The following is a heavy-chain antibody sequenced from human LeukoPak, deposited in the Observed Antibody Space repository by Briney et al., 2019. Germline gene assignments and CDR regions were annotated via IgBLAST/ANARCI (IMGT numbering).Heavy chain of an antibody. J-gene: IGHJ1*01. CDR1: GFTFSSYS. CDR2: ISSSSSYI. Sequence: GGSLRLSCAASGFTFSSYSMNWVRQAPGKGLEWVSSISSSSSYIYYADSVKGRFTISRDNAKNSLYLQMNSLRAEDTAVHYCARACSSTSCYLQYFQHWGQGTLVTVSS. V-gene: IGHV3-21*01. D-gene: IGHD2-2*01. CDR3: ARACSSTSCYLQYFQH.